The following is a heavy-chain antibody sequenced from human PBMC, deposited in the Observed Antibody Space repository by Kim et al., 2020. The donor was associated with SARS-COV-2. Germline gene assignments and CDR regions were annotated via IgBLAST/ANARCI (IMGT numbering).Heavy chain of an antibody. CDR2: ISGRGTIT. V-gene: IGHV3-48*04. CDR3: VRENFWAFDI. Sequence: GGSLRLSCAISGFTLSLYSMNWVRQSPGKGLEWVSHISGRGTITKHADSVRCRFTISRDNAKNSLFLQMNGLRAEDTAVYYCVRENFWAFDIWGQGTMVTVSS. J-gene: IGHJ3*02. CDR1: GFTLSLYS. D-gene: IGHD3-3*01.